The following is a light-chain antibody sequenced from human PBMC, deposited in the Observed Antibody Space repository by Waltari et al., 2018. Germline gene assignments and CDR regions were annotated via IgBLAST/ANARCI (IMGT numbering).Light chain of an antibody. J-gene: IGKJ1*01. CDR1: QTINGW. CDR3: QHYYNWPS. CDR2: DAS. Sequence: DIQMTQSPSTLSASVGDRVTITCRASQTINGWLAWYQQKPGKAPELLIHDASTLESGVPPRFSGSGSGTEFTLTITSLQSEDFAVYFCQHYYNWPSFGQGTKVEIK. V-gene: IGKV1-5*01.